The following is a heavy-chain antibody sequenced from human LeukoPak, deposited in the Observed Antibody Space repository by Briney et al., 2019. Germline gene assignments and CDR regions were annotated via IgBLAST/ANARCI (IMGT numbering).Heavy chain of an antibody. J-gene: IGHJ4*02. Sequence: ASVKVSCKASGYTFTSYGISWVRQAPGQGLEWMGWISAYNGNTNYAQKLQGRVTMTTDTSTSTAYMELRSLRSDDTAVYYCARGYYDILTGYRGSFDYWGQGTLVTVSS. D-gene: IGHD3-9*01. CDR2: ISAYNGNT. CDR3: ARGYYDILTGYRGSFDY. CDR1: GYTFTSYG. V-gene: IGHV1-18*01.